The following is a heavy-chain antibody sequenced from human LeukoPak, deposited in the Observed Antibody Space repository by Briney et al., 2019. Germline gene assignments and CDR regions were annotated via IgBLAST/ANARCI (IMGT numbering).Heavy chain of an antibody. Sequence: PSETLSLTCAVYGGSFSGYYWSWIRQPPGKGLEWIGEINHSGSTNYNPSLKSRVTISVDTSKNQFSLKLSSVTAADTAVYYCAKGPYYDYGDYVEYWGQGTLVTVSS. V-gene: IGHV4-34*01. CDR1: GGSFSGYY. D-gene: IGHD4-17*01. CDR3: AKGPYYDYGDYVEY. CDR2: INHSGST. J-gene: IGHJ4*02.